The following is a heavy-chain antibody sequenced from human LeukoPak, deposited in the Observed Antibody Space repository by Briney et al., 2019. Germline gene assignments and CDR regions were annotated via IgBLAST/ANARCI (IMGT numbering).Heavy chain of an antibody. D-gene: IGHD3-16*01. Sequence: SETLSLTCAVYGGSFSGYYWSWIRQPPGKGLEWIGEINHSGSTNYNPSLKSRVTISVDTSKNQFSLKLSSVTAADTAVYYCATYDYVWGSYKSDYWGQGTLVTVSS. CDR3: ATYDYVWGSYKSDY. V-gene: IGHV4-34*01. CDR2: INHSGST. J-gene: IGHJ4*02. CDR1: GGSFSGYY.